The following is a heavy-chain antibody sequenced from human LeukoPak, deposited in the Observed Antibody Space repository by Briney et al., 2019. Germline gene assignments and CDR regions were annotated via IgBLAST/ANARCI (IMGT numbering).Heavy chain of an antibody. J-gene: IGHJ4*02. V-gene: IGHV4-4*02. CDR2: IYHTGNT. CDR1: GDSVSTTNW. D-gene: IGHD1-26*01. CDR3: ARDSFLSVGAIPTAGDY. Sequence: SGTLSLTCAVSGDSVSTTNWWTWVRQTPGKGLEWIGEIYHTGNTNYNPSLRSRVTISVDTSKNQFSLKLSSVTAADTAVYYCARDSFLSVGAIPTAGDYWGQGTLVTVSS.